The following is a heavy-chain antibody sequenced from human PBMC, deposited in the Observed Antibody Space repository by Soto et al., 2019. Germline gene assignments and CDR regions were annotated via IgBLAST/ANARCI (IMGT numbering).Heavy chain of an antibody. CDR2: IYYSGST. D-gene: IGHD6-6*01. Sequence: NPSETLSLTCIVSGGSISSSSYYWGWIRQPPGKGLEWIGSIYYSGSTYYNPSLKSRVTISVDTSKNQFSLKLSSVTAADTAVFYCERHRARNWFDPWGQGTTVSFSS. V-gene: IGHV4-39*01. CDR1: GGSISSSSYY. CDR3: ERHRARNWFDP. J-gene: IGHJ5*02.